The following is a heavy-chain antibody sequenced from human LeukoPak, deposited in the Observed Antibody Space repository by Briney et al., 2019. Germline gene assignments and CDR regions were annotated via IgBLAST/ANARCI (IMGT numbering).Heavy chain of an antibody. Sequence: ASVKVSCKASGYTFTSYDINWVRQATGQGLEWTGWMNPNSGNTGYAQKFQGRVTMTRNTSISTAYMELSSLRSEDTAVYYCARKSGSYFPPNDNWFDPWGQGTLVTVSS. V-gene: IGHV1-8*01. D-gene: IGHD1-26*01. CDR3: ARKSGSYFPPNDNWFDP. CDR1: GYTFTSYD. J-gene: IGHJ5*02. CDR2: MNPNSGNT.